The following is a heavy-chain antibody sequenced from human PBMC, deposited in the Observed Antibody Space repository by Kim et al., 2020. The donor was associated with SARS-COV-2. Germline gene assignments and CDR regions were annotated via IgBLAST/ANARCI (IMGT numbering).Heavy chain of an antibody. CDR2: INHSGST. CDR1: GGSFSGYY. CDR3: ARGSSGWSFIDY. V-gene: IGHV4-34*01. Sequence: SETLSLTCAVYGGSFSGYYWSWIRQPPGKGLEWIGEINHSGSTNYNPSLKSRVTISVDTSKNQFSLKLSSVTAADTAVYYCARGSSGWSFIDYWGQGTLVTVSS. J-gene: IGHJ4*02. D-gene: IGHD6-19*01.